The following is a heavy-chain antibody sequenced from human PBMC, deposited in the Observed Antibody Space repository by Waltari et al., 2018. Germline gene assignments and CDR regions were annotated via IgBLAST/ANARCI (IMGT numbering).Heavy chain of an antibody. Sequence: QVQLVESGGGVVQPGGSLRLSCAASGFSFTNYGVHWVRQAPGEGRQWVAVMWYEGTDKYIHGSVKGRLTMSSDISINRVYLEMKSLRVDDTAVYFCARAGGWLQSDYFDYWGQGALVTVSS. V-gene: IGHV3-33*01. CDR1: GFSFTNYG. J-gene: IGHJ4*02. D-gene: IGHD5-12*01. CDR3: ARAGGWLQSDYFDY. CDR2: MWYEGTDK.